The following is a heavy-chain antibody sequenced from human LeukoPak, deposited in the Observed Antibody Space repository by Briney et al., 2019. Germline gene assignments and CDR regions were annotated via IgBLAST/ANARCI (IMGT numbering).Heavy chain of an antibody. V-gene: IGHV4-59*01. D-gene: IGHD3-22*01. CDR1: GGSISSYY. CDR3: ARDGSPYYYDSSGYPSVIFDY. CDR2: IYYSGST. Sequence: ASETLSLTCTASGGSISSYYWSWIRQPPGKGLEWIGYIYYSGSTNYNPSLKSRVTISVDTSKNQFSLKLSSVTAADTAVYYCARDGSPYYYDSSGYPSVIFDYWGQGTLVTVSS. J-gene: IGHJ4*02.